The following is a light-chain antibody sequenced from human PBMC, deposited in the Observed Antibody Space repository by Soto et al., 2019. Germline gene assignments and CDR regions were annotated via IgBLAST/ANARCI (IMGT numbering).Light chain of an antibody. CDR1: SSDIGSSNY. CDR3: TSYTRDTALV. J-gene: IGLJ1*01. Sequence: QSALTQPASVSGSPGQSITVSCTGTSSDIGSSNYVSWYQHHPGKAPKLIIYEVSNWPSGVSNRFSGSKSGSTASLTISGLQAEDEADYHCTSYTRDTALVFGTGTKVTVL. CDR2: EVS. V-gene: IGLV2-14*01.